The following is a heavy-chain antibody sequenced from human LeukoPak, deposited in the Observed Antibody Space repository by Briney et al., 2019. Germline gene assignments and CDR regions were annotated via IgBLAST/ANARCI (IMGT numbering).Heavy chain of an antibody. V-gene: IGHV1-69*01. CDR3: ATERSWFGEPQGGYFDL. CDR2: IIPIFGTA. CDR1: GGTFSSYA. J-gene: IGHJ2*01. Sequence: SVKVSCKASGGTFSSYAISWVRQAPGQGLEWMGGIIPIFGTANYAQKFQGRVTITADESTSTAYMELSSLRSEDTAVYYCATERSWFGEPQGGYFDLWGRGTLVTVSS. D-gene: IGHD3-10*01.